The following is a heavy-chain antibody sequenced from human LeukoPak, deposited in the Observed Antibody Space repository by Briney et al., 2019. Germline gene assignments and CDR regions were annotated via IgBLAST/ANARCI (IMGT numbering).Heavy chain of an antibody. J-gene: IGHJ4*02. D-gene: IGHD3-10*01. V-gene: IGHV4-34*01. CDR3: AGGSGIDY. CDR2: INHSGST. Sequence: SETLSLTCEVYGGSFSGYYWGWIRQPPGKGLEWIGEINHSGSTNYNPSLKSRVTISVDTSKNQFSLKLSSVTAADTAVYYCAGGSGIDYWGQGALVTVSS. CDR1: GGSFSGYY.